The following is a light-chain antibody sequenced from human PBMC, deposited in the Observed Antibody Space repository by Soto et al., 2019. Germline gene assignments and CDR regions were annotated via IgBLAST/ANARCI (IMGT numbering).Light chain of an antibody. CDR1: SSDVGGYNY. V-gene: IGLV2-11*01. J-gene: IGLJ2*01. CDR3: CSYACSYGVV. Sequence: QSVLTQPRSVSGSPGQSVTISCTGTSSDVGGYNYVSWYQQHPGKAPKLMIYDVSKRPSGVPDRFSGSKSGNTASLTISGLQAEDEADYYCCSYACSYGVVFGGGTKLTVL. CDR2: DVS.